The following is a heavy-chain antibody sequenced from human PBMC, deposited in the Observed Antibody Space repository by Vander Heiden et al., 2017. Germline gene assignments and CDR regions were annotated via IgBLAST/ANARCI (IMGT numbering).Heavy chain of an antibody. Sequence: VQLPQWGAGLLKPSETLSLTCAVYGGSSSGYSWSWIRQPPGKGLEWIGEINHSGSTNYNPSLKSRVTISVDTSKNQFSLKLSSVTAADTAVYYCARTLDSSGYFYYFDYWGQGTLVTVSS. V-gene: IGHV4-34*01. CDR1: GGSSSGYS. J-gene: IGHJ4*02. CDR3: ARTLDSSGYFYYFDY. D-gene: IGHD3-22*01. CDR2: INHSGST.